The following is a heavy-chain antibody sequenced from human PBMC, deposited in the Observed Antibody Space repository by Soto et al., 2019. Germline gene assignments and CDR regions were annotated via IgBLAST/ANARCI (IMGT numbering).Heavy chain of an antibody. CDR3: ARLPASGSYSSPFDY. Sequence: QVQLQESGPGLVKPSQTLSLTCTVSGGSISSGDYYWSWIRQPPGQALEWIGYIYYSGSTYYNPSLKSRVTISVDTSKNQFSLKLSSVTAADTAVYYCARLPASGSYSSPFDYWGQGTLVTVSS. J-gene: IGHJ4*02. CDR1: GGSISSGDYY. CDR2: IYYSGST. D-gene: IGHD1-26*01. V-gene: IGHV4-30-4*01.